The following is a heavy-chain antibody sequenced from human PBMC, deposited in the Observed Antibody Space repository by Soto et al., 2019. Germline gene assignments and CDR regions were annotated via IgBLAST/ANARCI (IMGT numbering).Heavy chain of an antibody. Sequence: QVQLQESGPGLVKPSETLSLTCTVSGGSISSYYWSWIRQPPGKGLEWIGNIYYSGSTNYNPSLKSRVTLSLDTSKNQFSLTLSSGTAADTAVYCGAGTKQGLAFDYWGQGTLVTVSS. CDR1: GGSISSYY. D-gene: IGHD6-13*01. CDR3: AGTKQGLAFDY. CDR2: IYYSGST. J-gene: IGHJ4*02. V-gene: IGHV4-59*08.